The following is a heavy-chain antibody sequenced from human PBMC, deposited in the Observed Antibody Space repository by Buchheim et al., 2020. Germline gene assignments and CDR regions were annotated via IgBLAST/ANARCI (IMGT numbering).Heavy chain of an antibody. CDR2: ISYDGSNK. CDR1: GFTFSSYG. D-gene: IGHD1-7*01. Sequence: QVQLVESGGGVVQPGRSLRLSCAASGFTFSSYGMHWVRQAPGKGLEWVAVISYDGSNKYYADSVKGRFTISRDNSKNTLYLQMNSLRAEDTAVYYCAKFGYNWNWYYYYGMDVWSQGTT. CDR3: AKFGYNWNWYYYYGMDV. J-gene: IGHJ6*02. V-gene: IGHV3-30*18.